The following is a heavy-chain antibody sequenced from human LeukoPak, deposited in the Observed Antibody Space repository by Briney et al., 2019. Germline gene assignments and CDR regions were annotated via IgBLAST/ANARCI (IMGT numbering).Heavy chain of an antibody. CDR3: ARGYDSSGYLPDY. CDR1: GFTFSSYS. CDR2: INSSSSYI. Sequence: GGSLRLSCAASGFTFSSYSMNWVRQAPGKGLEWVSSINSSSSYIYHPDSMKCPSTIPRDNAKNSLYLQMNGLRAEDTAVYYCARGYDSSGYLPDYWGQGTLVTVSS. D-gene: IGHD3-22*01. J-gene: IGHJ4*02. V-gene: IGHV3-21*01.